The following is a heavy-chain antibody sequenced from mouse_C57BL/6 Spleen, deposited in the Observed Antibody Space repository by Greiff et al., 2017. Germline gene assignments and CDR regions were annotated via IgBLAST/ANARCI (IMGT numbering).Heavy chain of an antibody. J-gene: IGHJ4*01. CDR2: IYPRSGNT. CDR1: GYTFTSYG. CDR3: ARGGNPEAMDY. V-gene: IGHV1-81*01. D-gene: IGHD1-1*02. Sequence: QVQLQQSGAELARPGASVKLSCKASGYTFTSYGISWVKQRTGQGLEWIGEIYPRSGNTYYNEKFKGKATLTADKYSSTAYMELRSLTSEDSAVYFCARGGNPEAMDYWGQGTSVTVSS.